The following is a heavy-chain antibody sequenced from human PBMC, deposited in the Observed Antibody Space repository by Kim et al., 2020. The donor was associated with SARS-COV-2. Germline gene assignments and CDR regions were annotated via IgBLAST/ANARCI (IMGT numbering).Heavy chain of an antibody. CDR1: GFTFSSYG. CDR3: AKLSSSSGYYYYFDY. D-gene: IGHD3-22*01. CDR2: ISGSGGST. V-gene: IGHV3-23*01. Sequence: GGSLRLSCAASGFTFSSYGMHWVRQAPGKGLEWVSAISGSGGSTYYADSVKGRFTISRDNSKNTLYLQMNSLRAEDTAVYYCAKLSSSSGYYYYFDYWGQGTLVTVSS. J-gene: IGHJ4*02.